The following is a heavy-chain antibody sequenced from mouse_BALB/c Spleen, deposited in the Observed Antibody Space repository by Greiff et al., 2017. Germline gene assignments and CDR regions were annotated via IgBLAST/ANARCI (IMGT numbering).Heavy chain of an antibody. Sequence: DVQLQESGGGLVKPGGSLKLSCAASGFTFSSYAMSWVRQSPEKRLEWVAEISSGGSYTYYPDTVTGRFTISRDNAKNTLYLEMSSLRSEDTAMYYCARALYYDYSYAMDYWGQGTSVTVSS. V-gene: IGHV5-9-4*01. CDR3: ARALYYDYSYAMDY. CDR1: GFTFSSYA. D-gene: IGHD2-4*01. J-gene: IGHJ4*01. CDR2: ISSGGSYT.